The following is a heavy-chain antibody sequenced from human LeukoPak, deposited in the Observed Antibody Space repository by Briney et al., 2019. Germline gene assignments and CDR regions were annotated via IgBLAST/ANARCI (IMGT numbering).Heavy chain of an antibody. CDR1: GGSISSGGYS. V-gene: IGHV4-30-2*01. CDR2: IYHSGST. D-gene: IGHD3-22*01. CDR3: ARDGLYYDSSGYYYVRAFDI. J-gene: IGHJ6*04. Sequence: SETLSLTCAVSGGSISSGGYSWSWIRQPPGKGLEWIGYIYHSGSTYYNPSLKSRVTISVDRSKNQFSLKLSSVTAADTAVYYCARDGLYYDSSGYYYVRAFDIWGKGTTVTVSS.